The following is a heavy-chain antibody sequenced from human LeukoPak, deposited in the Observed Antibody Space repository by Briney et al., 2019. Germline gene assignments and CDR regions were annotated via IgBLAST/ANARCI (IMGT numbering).Heavy chain of an antibody. D-gene: IGHD1-26*01. CDR3: TKRVKYGGTWDHFAD. V-gene: IGHV3-48*01. CDR1: GFTFSDYS. J-gene: IGHJ4*02. Sequence: HPGGSLRLSCAASGFTFSDYSMNWVRQAPGKGPEWLSYISSSSSAIYFADSVKGRFTISRDNSKSTLILQMNSLRVEDTALYYCTKRVKYGGTWDHFADWGQGTLVTVSS. CDR2: ISSSSSAI.